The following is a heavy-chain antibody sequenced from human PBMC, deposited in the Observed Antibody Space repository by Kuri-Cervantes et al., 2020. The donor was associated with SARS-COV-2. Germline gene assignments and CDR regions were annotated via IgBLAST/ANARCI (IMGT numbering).Heavy chain of an antibody. CDR3: ARDLPEGDAFDI. CDR1: GGSISSYY. Sequence: GSLRLSCTVSGGSISSYYWSWIRQPPGKGLEWIGYIYYSWSTNYNPSLKSRVTISVDTSKNQFSLKLSSVTAADTAVYYCARDLPEGDAFDIWGQGTMVTVSS. V-gene: IGHV4-59*01. CDR2: IYYSWST. J-gene: IGHJ3*02. D-gene: IGHD1-14*01.